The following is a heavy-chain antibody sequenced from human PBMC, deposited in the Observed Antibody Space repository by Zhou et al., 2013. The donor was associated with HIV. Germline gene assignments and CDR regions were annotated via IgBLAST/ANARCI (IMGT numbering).Heavy chain of an antibody. CDR2: INPDTGDT. CDR3: ARDLTYHYESSGYPSGNYYVDV. J-gene: IGHJ6*03. V-gene: IGHV1-2*02. Sequence: QVQLVQSGAEVQKSGASVKVSCKTSGYTFTDYYIHWVRQAPGQGLQWMGWINPDTGDTNYAETFKGRVTMTRDTSISTAYMDLKRLTSDDTAVYYCARDLTYHYESSGYPSGNYYVDVWGKGTTVTVSS. D-gene: IGHD3-22*01. CDR1: GYTFTDYY.